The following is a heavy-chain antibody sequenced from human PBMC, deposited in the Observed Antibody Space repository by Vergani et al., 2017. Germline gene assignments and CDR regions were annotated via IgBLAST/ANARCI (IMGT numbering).Heavy chain of an antibody. CDR3: AATEGRRNGYDLYYYMDV. J-gene: IGHJ6*03. CDR1: GGSVSSGDCY. D-gene: IGHD1-1*01. V-gene: IGHV4-31*03. CDR2: IYYSGST. Sequence: QVQLQESGPGLVKPSQTLSLTCTVSGGSVSSGDCYWTWIRQHPGKGLEWIGYIYYSGSTYYNPSLKSRVTISLDTSKNQFSLKLSSVTAADTAVYYCAATEGRRNGYDLYYYMDVWGKGTTVTVSS.